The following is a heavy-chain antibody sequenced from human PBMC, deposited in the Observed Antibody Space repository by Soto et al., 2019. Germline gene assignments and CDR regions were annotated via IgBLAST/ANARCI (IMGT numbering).Heavy chain of an antibody. V-gene: IGHV3-21*01. CDR2: ISSSSSYI. Sequence: GGSLRLSCAASGFTFSSYSMNWVRQAPGKGLEWVSSISSSSSYIYYADSVKGRFTISRDNAKNSLYLQMNSLRAEDTAVYYCANTGYSSGWYPFDYWGQGTLVTVSS. J-gene: IGHJ4*02. CDR3: ANTGYSSGWYPFDY. CDR1: GFTFSSYS. D-gene: IGHD6-19*01.